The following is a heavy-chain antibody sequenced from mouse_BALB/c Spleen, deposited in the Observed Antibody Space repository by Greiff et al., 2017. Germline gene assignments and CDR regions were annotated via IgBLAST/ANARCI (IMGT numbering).Heavy chain of an antibody. Sequence: EVMLVESGGGLVKPGGSLNLSCAASGFTFSSYTMSWVRQTPEKRLEWVATISSGGSYTYYPDSVKGRFTISRDNAKNTLYLQMSSLKSEDTAMYYCTRHGDFDYWGQGTTLTVSS. J-gene: IGHJ2*01. CDR3: TRHGDFDY. CDR2: ISSGGSYT. CDR1: GFTFSSYT. V-gene: IGHV5-6-4*01.